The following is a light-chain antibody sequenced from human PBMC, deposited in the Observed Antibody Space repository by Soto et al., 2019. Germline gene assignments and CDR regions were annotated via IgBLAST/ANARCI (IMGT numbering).Light chain of an antibody. CDR1: SRDVGAHKY. CDR2: DVT. V-gene: IGLV2-14*01. J-gene: IGLJ1*01. Sequence: QSALAQPASVSGSPGQSITISCAGSSRDVGAHKYVSWYQQYPGKAPKLIIYDVTNRPSGVSPRFSGSKSGNTASLTISGLQAEDEAAYYCNSYATGSTYVFGTGTKLTVL. CDR3: NSYATGSTYV.